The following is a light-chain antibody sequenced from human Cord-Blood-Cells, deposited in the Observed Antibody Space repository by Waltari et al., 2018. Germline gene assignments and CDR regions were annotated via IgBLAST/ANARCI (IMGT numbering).Light chain of an antibody. CDR2: DVS. J-gene: IGLJ2*01. Sequence: QSALTQPASVSGSPGQSITISCPGNTSDVGGSNTVSWYQQHPGKAPKLMIYDVSTRPSGVSNRFSGSKSGNTASLTISGLQAEDEADYYCSSYTSSSTVVFGGGTKLTVL. V-gene: IGLV2-14*01. CDR3: SSYTSSSTVV. CDR1: TSDVGGSNT.